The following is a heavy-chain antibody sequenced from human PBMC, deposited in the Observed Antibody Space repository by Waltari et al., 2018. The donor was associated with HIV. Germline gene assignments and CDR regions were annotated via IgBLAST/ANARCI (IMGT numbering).Heavy chain of an antibody. CDR2: IWYDGSKK. J-gene: IGHJ4*02. Sequence: QVQLVESGGGVVQPGRSLRLSCSTSGFTLISYGMHWVRQAPGKGLEWVTVIWYDGSKKYYADSVKGRFTISRDNSKNTLYLQMNSLRIEDTAVYYCARKYSSSWGAPFDYWGQGTLVTVSS. CDR3: ARKYSSSWGAPFDY. D-gene: IGHD6-13*01. V-gene: IGHV3-33*01. CDR1: GFTLISYG.